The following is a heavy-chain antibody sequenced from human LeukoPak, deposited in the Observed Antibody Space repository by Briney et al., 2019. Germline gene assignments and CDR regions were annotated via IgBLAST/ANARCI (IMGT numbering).Heavy chain of an antibody. CDR1: GFTFSGYS. J-gene: IGHJ4*02. V-gene: IGHV3-21*01. CDR2: ISSSSSYI. Sequence: GGSLRLSCAASGFTFSGYSMNWVRQAPGKGLEWVSSISSSSSYIYYADSVKGRFTISRDNAKNSLYLQMNSLRAEDTAVYYCARGMVAAAGSYWGQGTLVTVSS. CDR3: ARGMVAAAGSY. D-gene: IGHD6-13*01.